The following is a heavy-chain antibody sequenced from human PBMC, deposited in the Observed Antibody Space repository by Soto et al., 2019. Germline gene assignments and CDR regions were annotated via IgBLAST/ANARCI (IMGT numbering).Heavy chain of an antibody. D-gene: IGHD4-17*01. CDR1: GFTFSSYS. Sequence: GGSLRLSCAASGFTFSSYSMNWVRQAPGKGLEWVSSISSSSSYIYYADSVKGRFTISRDNAKNSLYLQMNNLRAEGTAVDYWARDRGDYGGLAPSSFDHWGQGTRVPVSS. CDR3: ARDRGDYGGLAPSSFDH. V-gene: IGHV3-21*01. CDR2: ISSSSSYI. J-gene: IGHJ4*02.